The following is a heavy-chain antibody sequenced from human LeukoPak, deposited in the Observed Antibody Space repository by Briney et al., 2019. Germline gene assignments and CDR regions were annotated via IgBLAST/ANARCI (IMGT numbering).Heavy chain of an antibody. Sequence: SETLSLTCTVSGGSISTYYWTWIRQPPGRGLEWIGYIYSSGNTNYNPSLSSRVTISLDTSKNQFSLMLRSLTAADTAVYYCARRYTASPGERFDYWGQGILVTVSS. CDR1: GGSISTYY. D-gene: IGHD2-2*02. J-gene: IGHJ4*02. CDR2: IYSSGNT. CDR3: ARRYTASPGERFDY. V-gene: IGHV4-59*08.